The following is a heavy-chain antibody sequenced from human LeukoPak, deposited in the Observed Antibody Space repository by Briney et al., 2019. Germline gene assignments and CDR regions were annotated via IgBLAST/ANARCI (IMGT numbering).Heavy chain of an antibody. CDR1: GFTFSSHA. J-gene: IGHJ3*02. CDR3: ARDQHPIWFGESAFDI. D-gene: IGHD3-10*01. CDR2: IPYDGSNK. V-gene: IGHV3-30-3*01. Sequence: GRSLRLSCAASGFTFSSHAMHWVRQAPGKGLEWVAVIPYDGSNKYYADSVKGRFTISRDNSKNTLYLQMNSLRAEDTAVYYCARDQHPIWFGESAFDIWGQGTMVTVSS.